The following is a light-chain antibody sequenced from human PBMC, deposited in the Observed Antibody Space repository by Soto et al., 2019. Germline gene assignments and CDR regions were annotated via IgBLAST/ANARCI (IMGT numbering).Light chain of an antibody. J-gene: IGKJ1*01. CDR3: QQYNNWLWT. Sequence: EIVMTQSPATLSVSPGERATLSCRASQSVNSNLVWYQQKPGQAPRLLIYGASTRATGIPARFSGSGSVTEFPLTISSLQSEDFAVYYCQQYNNWLWTFGQGTKVEIK. CDR1: QSVNSN. CDR2: GAS. V-gene: IGKV3-15*01.